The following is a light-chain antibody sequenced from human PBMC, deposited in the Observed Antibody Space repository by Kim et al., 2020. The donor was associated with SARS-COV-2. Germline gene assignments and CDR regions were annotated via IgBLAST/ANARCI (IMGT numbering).Light chain of an antibody. CDR3: NSRDSNDNVV. V-gene: IGLV3-19*01. CDR1: ILRSYY. Sequence: VALGQTVRITCQGDILRSYYATWYQQKPGQAPIVVIYGKNNRPPGIPDRFSGSSSGNTASLTITGTQAGDEADYYCNSRDSNDNVVFGGGTQLTVL. CDR2: GKN. J-gene: IGLJ2*01.